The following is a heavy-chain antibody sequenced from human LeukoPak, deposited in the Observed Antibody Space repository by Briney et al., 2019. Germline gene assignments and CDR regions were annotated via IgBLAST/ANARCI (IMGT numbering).Heavy chain of an antibody. D-gene: IGHD2-2*01. CDR2: IYYSGST. CDR3: XXXXXXXXIHAPPDY. Sequence: RTSETLSLTCTVSGGSISGTYYWSWIRQPPGKGLEWIGYIYYSGSTNYNPSLKSRVTISVDTSKNQFSLKLSSVTAADTAVYYXXXXXXXXXIHAPPDYWGQGTLVTVSS. V-gene: IGHV4-61*01. J-gene: IGHJ4*02. CDR1: GGSISGTYY.